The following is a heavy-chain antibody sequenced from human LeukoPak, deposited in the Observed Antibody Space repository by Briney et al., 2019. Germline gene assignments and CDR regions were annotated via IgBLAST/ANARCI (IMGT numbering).Heavy chain of an antibody. Sequence: PSETLSLTCTVSGGSISSSSYYWGWIRQPPGKGLEWIGSIYYSGSTYYNPSLKSRVTISVDTSKNQFSLKLSSVTAADTAVYYCAQAITSYYFDYWGRGTLVTVSS. CDR1: GGSISSSSYY. CDR2: IYYSGST. CDR3: AQAITSYYFDY. D-gene: IGHD1-26*01. V-gene: IGHV4-39*01. J-gene: IGHJ4*02.